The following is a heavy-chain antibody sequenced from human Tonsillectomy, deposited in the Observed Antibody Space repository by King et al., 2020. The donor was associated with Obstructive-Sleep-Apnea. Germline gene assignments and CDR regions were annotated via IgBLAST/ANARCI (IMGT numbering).Heavy chain of an antibody. CDR2: IYYSGST. D-gene: IGHD5/OR15-5a*01. Sequence: QLQESGPGLVKPSETLSLTCTVSGDSISTSTYSWDWIRQPPGKGLEWVGTIYYSGSTYYNPSLRGRVTISVATSKNHFSLNLSSLTAADTAVYFCARGLGDWGQGVLVTVSS. CDR3: ARGLGD. V-gene: IGHV4-39*07. J-gene: IGHJ4*02. CDR1: GDSISTSTYS.